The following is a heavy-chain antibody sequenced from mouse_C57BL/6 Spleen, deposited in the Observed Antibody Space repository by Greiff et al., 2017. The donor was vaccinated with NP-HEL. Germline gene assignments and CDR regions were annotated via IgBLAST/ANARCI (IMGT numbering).Heavy chain of an antibody. CDR1: GFTFSSYA. V-gene: IGHV5-4*01. CDR2: ISDGGSYT. Sequence: EVKVEESGGGLVKPGGSLKLSCAASGFTFSSYAMSWVRQTPEKRLEWVATISDGGSYTYYPDNVKGRFTISRDNAKNNLYLQMSHLKSEDTAMYYCARDDGYYGEDYWGQGTTLTVSS. J-gene: IGHJ2*01. D-gene: IGHD2-3*01. CDR3: ARDDGYYGEDY.